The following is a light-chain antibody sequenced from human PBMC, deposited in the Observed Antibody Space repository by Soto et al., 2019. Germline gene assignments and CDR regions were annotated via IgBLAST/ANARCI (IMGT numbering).Light chain of an antibody. J-gene: IGKJ1*01. CDR1: QSISNS. V-gene: IGKV3-11*01. CDR3: QHRFRWPPA. Sequence: TQSPSSLSASVGDRVTISCRAIQSISNSLAWYQQKPAXAPRLIINDAFNRATGIPDRFRGSGSVTEFPLTSGGLEPEEFAVYYCQHRFRWPPAFGQGTKV. CDR2: DAF.